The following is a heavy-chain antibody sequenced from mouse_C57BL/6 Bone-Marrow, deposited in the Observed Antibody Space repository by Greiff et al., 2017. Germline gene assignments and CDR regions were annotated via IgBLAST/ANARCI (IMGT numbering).Heavy chain of an antibody. V-gene: IGHV1-62-2*01. CDR1: GYTFTEYT. Sequence: VQLQQSGAELVKPGASVKLSCKASGYTFTEYTIHWGKQRSGLGLEWIGWFYPGSGSIKYNEKFKDKATLTADKSSSTVYMELSRLTSEESSVYFCARHEENDGYYAWFAYWGQGTLVTVSA. D-gene: IGHD2-3*01. CDR3: ARHEENDGYYAWFAY. CDR2: FYPGSGSI. J-gene: IGHJ3*01.